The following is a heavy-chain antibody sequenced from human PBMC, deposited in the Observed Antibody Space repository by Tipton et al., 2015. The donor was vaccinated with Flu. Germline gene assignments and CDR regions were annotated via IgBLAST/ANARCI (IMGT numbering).Heavy chain of an antibody. CDR2: IFHSGNT. D-gene: IGHD2-15*01. J-gene: IGHJ4*02. CDR3: AKEVVVPATRFDT. Sequence: TLSLTCAVYGGSFSGYYWGWIRQPPGKGLEWIGNIFHSGNTYYNPSLKSRVTISVDKSKNQFSLNLSSVTAADTAVYYCAKEVVVPATRFDTWGQGTQVTV. V-gene: IGHV4-34*12. CDR1: GGSFSGYY.